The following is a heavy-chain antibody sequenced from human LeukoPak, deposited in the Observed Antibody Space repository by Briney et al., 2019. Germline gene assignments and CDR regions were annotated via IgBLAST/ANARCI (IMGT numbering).Heavy chain of an antibody. Sequence: GGSLRLSCGASGFTFPTYGMTWVRQAPGKGLEWVSAIGAGGRNTYYADSVKGRFTISRDNSKNTLYLQMNSLRAEDTAVYYCAKTPKNCDSSGGGGFDYLGQGTLVTVSS. CDR2: IGAGGRNT. CDR3: AKTPKNCDSSGGGGFDY. V-gene: IGHV3-23*01. J-gene: IGHJ4*02. D-gene: IGHD3-22*01. CDR1: GFTFPTYG.